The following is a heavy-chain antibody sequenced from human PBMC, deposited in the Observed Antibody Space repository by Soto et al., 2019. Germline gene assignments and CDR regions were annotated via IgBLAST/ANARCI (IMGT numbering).Heavy chain of an antibody. V-gene: IGHV1-3*01. CDR1: GYIFTRYA. J-gene: IGHJ4*02. D-gene: IGHD1-1*01. CDR3: ASNEF. CDR2: IDAGNGNT. Sequence: ASVKVSCKASGYIFTRYAMHWVRQAPGQRLEWMGWIDAGNGNTKYLPNLQGRVTITRDTSATTAYMELSSLRSEDTAVYYCASNEFWGQGTLVTVSS.